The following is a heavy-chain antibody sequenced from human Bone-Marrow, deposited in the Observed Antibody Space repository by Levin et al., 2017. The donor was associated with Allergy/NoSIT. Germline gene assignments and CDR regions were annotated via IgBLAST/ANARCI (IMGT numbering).Heavy chain of an antibody. D-gene: IGHD2-2*01. CDR2: TKEDETEK. CDR1: GFTFSRYW. Sequence: SCAASGFTFSRYWMSWVRQAPGKGLQWVATTKEDETEKYYVDSVKGRFTISKDNAKNSVFLEMNSLRVEDTAVYYCTKYDCSSGTCQLSPWGQGTLVTVSS. V-gene: IGHV3-7*01. J-gene: IGHJ5*02. CDR3: TKYDCSSGTCQLSP.